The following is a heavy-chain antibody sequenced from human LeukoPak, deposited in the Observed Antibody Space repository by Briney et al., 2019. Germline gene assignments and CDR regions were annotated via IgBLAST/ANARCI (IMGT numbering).Heavy chain of an antibody. CDR2: ISGSDGTT. CDR3: AKYYYGSGSFSFDH. Sequence: PGGSLRLSCAASGFTFSSYAMSWVRQAPGQGLEWVSSISGSDGTTYYADSVKGRFTISRDNSKKTLSLQMNSLRAEDTAIYYCAKYYYGSGSFSFDHWGQGTLVTVSS. CDR1: GFTFSSYA. D-gene: IGHD3-10*01. J-gene: IGHJ4*02. V-gene: IGHV3-23*01.